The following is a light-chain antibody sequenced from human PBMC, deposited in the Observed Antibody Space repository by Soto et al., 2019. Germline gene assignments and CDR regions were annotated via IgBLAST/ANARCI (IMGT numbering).Light chain of an antibody. Sequence: EIVLAQSPGTLSLSPGYRSTLSFSASQSVSSSYLAWYQQKPGQAPSLLIYGASRRATGIPARFSGSGSGTDFTLTIDNLEPEDFAIYYCQQRNNWPPITFGQGTRLEIK. J-gene: IGKJ5*01. V-gene: IGKV3D-20*02. CDR2: GAS. CDR3: QQRNNWPPIT. CDR1: QSVSSSY.